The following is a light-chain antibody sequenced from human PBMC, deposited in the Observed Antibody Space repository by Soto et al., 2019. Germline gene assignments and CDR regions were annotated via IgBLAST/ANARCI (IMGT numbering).Light chain of an antibody. Sequence: QSVLTQPASVSGSPGQSITISCTGTSSVVGGYNYVSWYQHHPGKAPKLIIYDVSNRPSGVSNRFSGSKSGNTASLTISGLQPEDEADYYCSSYTTSNTRQIVFGTGTKVT. CDR3: SSYTTSNTRQIV. V-gene: IGLV2-14*03. CDR1: SSVVGGYNY. CDR2: DVS. J-gene: IGLJ1*01.